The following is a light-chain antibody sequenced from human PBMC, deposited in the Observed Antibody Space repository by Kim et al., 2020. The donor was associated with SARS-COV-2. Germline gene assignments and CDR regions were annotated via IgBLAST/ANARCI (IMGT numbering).Light chain of an antibody. CDR1: SSDVGSYNY. Sequence: QPITISWTGTSSDVGSYNYVSWYQQHPGKAPKLMIYAVSNRPSGVSNRFSGSKSGNTASLTISGLQAEDEADYYCSSYTRSSTNYVFGTGTKVTVL. V-gene: IGLV2-14*03. CDR3: SSYTRSSTNYV. CDR2: AVS. J-gene: IGLJ1*01.